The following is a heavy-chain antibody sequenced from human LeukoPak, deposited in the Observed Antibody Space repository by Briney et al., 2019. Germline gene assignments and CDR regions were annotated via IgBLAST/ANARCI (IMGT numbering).Heavy chain of an antibody. CDR2: INPNSGGT. CDR1: GYTSTGYY. CDR3: ARARYYYDSSGSPNHY. D-gene: IGHD3-22*01. V-gene: IGHV1-2*02. J-gene: IGHJ4*02. Sequence: ASVKVSCKASGYTSTGYYMHWVRQAPGQGLEWMGWINPNSGGTNYAQKFQGRVTMTRDTSISTAYMELSRLRSDDTAVYYCARARYYYDSSGSPNHYWGQGTLVTVPS.